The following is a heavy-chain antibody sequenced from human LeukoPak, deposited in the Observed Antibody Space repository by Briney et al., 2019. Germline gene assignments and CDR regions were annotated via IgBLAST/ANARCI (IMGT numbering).Heavy chain of an antibody. Sequence: GGSLRLSCAASGFTFSSYWMHWVRQAPGKGLVWVSRINTDGSSTSYADSVKGRFTISRDNAKNTLYLQMNSLRAEDTAVYYCVYYDFWSGYSGWGQGTLVTVSS. V-gene: IGHV3-74*01. J-gene: IGHJ4*02. CDR3: VYYDFWSGYSG. D-gene: IGHD3-3*01. CDR1: GFTFSSYW. CDR2: INTDGSST.